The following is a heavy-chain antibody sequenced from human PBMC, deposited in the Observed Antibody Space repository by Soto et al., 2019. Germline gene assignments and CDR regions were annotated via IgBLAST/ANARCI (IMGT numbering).Heavy chain of an antibody. CDR1: GFTFSSYS. Sequence: EVQLVESGGGLVQPGGSLRLSCAASGFTFSSYSMNWVRQAPGKGLEWVSYISSSSSTIYYADSVKGRFTISRDNAKNSLYLQMNSLRDEDTAVYYCARAQPEEIVVVPAAIRLQGGRQLAYDYWGQGTLVTVSS. V-gene: IGHV3-48*02. D-gene: IGHD2-2*02. CDR3: ARAQPEEIVVVPAAIRLQGGRQLAYDY. J-gene: IGHJ4*02. CDR2: ISSSSSTI.